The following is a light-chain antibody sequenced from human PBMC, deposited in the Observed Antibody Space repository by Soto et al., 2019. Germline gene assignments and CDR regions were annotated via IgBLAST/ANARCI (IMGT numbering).Light chain of an antibody. V-gene: IGLV2-11*01. CDR3: CSYAGSYTWV. J-gene: IGLJ3*02. Sequence: QLVLTQPRSVSGSPGQSVTISCTGTSSDFGGYNYVSWYQQHPGKAPKLMIYDVSKRPSGVPDRFSGSKSGNTASLTISGLQAEDESDYYCCSYAGSYTWVFGGGTKLTVL. CDR2: DVS. CDR1: SSDFGGYNY.